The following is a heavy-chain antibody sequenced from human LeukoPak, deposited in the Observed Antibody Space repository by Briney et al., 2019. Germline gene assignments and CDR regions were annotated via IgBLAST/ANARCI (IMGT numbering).Heavy chain of an antibody. CDR2: INPNSGGT. V-gene: IGHV1-2*06. J-gene: IGHJ4*02. D-gene: IGHD3-3*01. CDR3: ARDPFTYYDFWSGYRDY. CDR1: GYTFTGYY. Sequence: ASVKVSCKASGYTFTGYYMHWVRQAPGQGLEWMGRINPNSGGTNYAQKFQGRVTMTRDTSISTAYMELSRLRSDDTAVYYCARDPFTYYDFWSGYRDYWGQGTLVTVFS.